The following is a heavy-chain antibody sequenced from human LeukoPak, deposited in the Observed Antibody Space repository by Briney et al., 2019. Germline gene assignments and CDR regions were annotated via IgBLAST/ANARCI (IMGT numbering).Heavy chain of an antibody. V-gene: IGHV3-21*01. CDR3: ARDRSWYSSSWVLYYFDY. J-gene: IGHJ4*02. Sequence: GSLRLSCAASGFTFSSYSMNWVRQAPGKGLEWVSSISSSSSYIYYADSVKGRFTISRDNAKNSLYLQMNSLRAEDTAVYYCARDRSWYSSSWVLYYFDYWGQGTLVTVSS. CDR2: ISSSSSYI. CDR1: GFTFSSYS. D-gene: IGHD6-13*01.